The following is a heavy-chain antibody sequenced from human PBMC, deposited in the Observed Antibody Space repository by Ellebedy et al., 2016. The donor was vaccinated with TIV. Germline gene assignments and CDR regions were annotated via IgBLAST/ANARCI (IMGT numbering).Heavy chain of an antibody. CDR2: ISAYNGNT. V-gene: IGHV1-18*01. CDR1: GYTVTTYG. CDR3: ARNTPMAEYFDY. J-gene: IGHJ4*02. D-gene: IGHD5-18*01. Sequence: AASVKVSCKASGYTVTTYGISWVRQAPGQGLEWMGWISAYNGNTNYAQKLQGRVTMTTDTSTSKAYMELRSLRSDDTAVYYCARNTPMAEYFDYWGQGTLVTVSS.